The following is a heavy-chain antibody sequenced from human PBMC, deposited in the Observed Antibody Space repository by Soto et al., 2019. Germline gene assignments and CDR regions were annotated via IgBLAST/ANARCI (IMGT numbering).Heavy chain of an antibody. CDR2: IYYSGST. J-gene: IGHJ4*02. CDR1: GGSSSSYY. Sequence: SETLSLTCTVAGGSSSSYYWSWIRQPPGKGLEWIGYIYYSGSTNYNPSLKSRVTISVDTSKNQFSLKLSSVTAADTAVYYCARSRNGWTHEYYFDYWGQGTLVTVSS. D-gene: IGHD6-19*01. CDR3: ARSRNGWTHEYYFDY. V-gene: IGHV4-59*08.